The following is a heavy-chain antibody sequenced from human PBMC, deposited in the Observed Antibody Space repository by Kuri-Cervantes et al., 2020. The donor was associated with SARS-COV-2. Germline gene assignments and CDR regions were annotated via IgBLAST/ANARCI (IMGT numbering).Heavy chain of an antibody. Sequence: GGSLRLSCAASGFTFSSYAMSWVRQAPGKGLECVSAISGSGGSTYYADSVKGRFTISRDNSKNTLYLQMNSLRAEDTAVYYCAKHAMVRGVIITKAGGTDYWGQGTLVTVSS. V-gene: IGHV3-23*01. J-gene: IGHJ4*02. D-gene: IGHD3-10*01. CDR3: AKHAMVRGVIITKAGGTDY. CDR1: GFTFSSYA. CDR2: ISGSGGST.